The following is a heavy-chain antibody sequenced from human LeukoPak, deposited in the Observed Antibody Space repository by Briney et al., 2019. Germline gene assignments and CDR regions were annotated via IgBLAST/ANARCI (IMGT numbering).Heavy chain of an antibody. Sequence: SGGSLRLSCAASGFTFSDYYMSWIRQAPGKGLEWVSYISSSRTYTNYADSVKGRFTISRDNAKNTLYLQMNSLRAEDTAVYYCARGGSSWSGYFQHWGQGTLVTVSS. CDR3: ARGGSSWSGYFQH. V-gene: IGHV3-11*06. J-gene: IGHJ1*01. CDR2: ISSSRTYT. D-gene: IGHD6-13*01. CDR1: GFTFSDYY.